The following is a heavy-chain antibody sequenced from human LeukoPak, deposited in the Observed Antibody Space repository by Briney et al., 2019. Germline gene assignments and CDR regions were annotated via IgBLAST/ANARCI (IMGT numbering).Heavy chain of an antibody. V-gene: IGHV1-18*01. D-gene: IGHD3-22*01. CDR1: GYTFTSYG. J-gene: IGHJ4*02. Sequence: ASVKVSCKASGYTFTSYGISWARQAPGQGLEWMGWISAYNGNTNYAQKLQGRVTMTTDTSTSTAYMELRSLRSDDTAVYYCARVGYYDSSGYPGAGYWGQGTLVTVSS. CDR2: ISAYNGNT. CDR3: ARVGYYDSSGYPGAGY.